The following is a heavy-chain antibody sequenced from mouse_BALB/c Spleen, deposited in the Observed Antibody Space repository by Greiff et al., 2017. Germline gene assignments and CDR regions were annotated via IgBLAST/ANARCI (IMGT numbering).Heavy chain of an antibody. CDR2: IYPGNVNT. J-gene: IGHJ2*01. D-gene: IGHD4-1*01. Sequence: QVQLQQPGAELVKPGASVRISCKASGYTFTSYYIHWVKQRPGQGLEWIGWIYPGNVNTKYNEKFKGKATLTADKSSSTAYMQLSSLTSEDSAVYFCARWTGTLDYWGQGTTLTVSS. CDR3: ARWTGTLDY. V-gene: IGHV1S56*01. CDR1: GYTFTSYY.